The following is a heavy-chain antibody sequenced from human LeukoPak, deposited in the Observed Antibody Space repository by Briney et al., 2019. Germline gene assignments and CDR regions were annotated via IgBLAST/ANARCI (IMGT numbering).Heavy chain of an antibody. CDR2: ISYDGSNK. CDR1: GFTCSSYA. Sequence: GGSLRLSCAASGFTCSSYAMHWVRQAPGKGLEWVAVISYDGSNKYYADSVKGRFTISRDNSKNTLYLQMNSLRTEDTAVYYCARVSRYCSSTSCLYYYYYGMDVWGQGTTVTVSS. D-gene: IGHD2-2*01. CDR3: ARVSRYCSSTSCLYYYYYGMDV. J-gene: IGHJ6*02. V-gene: IGHV3-30-3*01.